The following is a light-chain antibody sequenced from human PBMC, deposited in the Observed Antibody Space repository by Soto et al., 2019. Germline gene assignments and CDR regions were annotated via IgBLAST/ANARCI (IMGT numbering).Light chain of an antibody. V-gene: IGLV2-11*01. CDR3: CSYAGRNTLV. Sequence: QSALTQPRSVSGSPGQSVTFSCTGTSGDVGGYNSVSWYQQHPAKAPKVIIYDVSKRPSGVPDRISGSKSGNTASLTVSGLQAEDEADYHCCSYAGRNTLVFGGGTQLTVL. CDR2: DVS. J-gene: IGLJ2*01. CDR1: SGDVGGYNS.